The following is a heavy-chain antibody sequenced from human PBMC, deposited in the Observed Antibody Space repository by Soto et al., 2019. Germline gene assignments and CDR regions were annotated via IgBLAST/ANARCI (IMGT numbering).Heavy chain of an antibody. Sequence: SETLSLTCAVYGGSFSGYYWSWIRQPPGKGLERIGEINHSGSTNYNPSLKSRVTISVDTSKTQFSLKLSSVTAADTAVYYCARGLYDFWSGYHTRGMDAWGQGTTVTVSS. CDR1: GGSFSGYY. V-gene: IGHV4-34*01. CDR2: INHSGST. D-gene: IGHD3-3*01. CDR3: ARGLYDFWSGYHTRGMDA. J-gene: IGHJ6*02.